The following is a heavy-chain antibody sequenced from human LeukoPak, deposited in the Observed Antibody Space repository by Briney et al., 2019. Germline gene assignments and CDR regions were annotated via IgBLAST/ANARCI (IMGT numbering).Heavy chain of an antibody. CDR2: ISAYSGNT. CDR3: AGNRITMVRGVIQNYYYYGMDV. V-gene: IGHV1-18*04. Sequence: ASVKVSCKASGYTFTSYGISWVRQAPGQGLEWMGWISAYSGNTNYAQKLQGRVTMTTDTSTSTAYMELRSLRSDDTAVYYCAGNRITMVRGVIQNYYYYGMDVWGKGTTVTVSS. CDR1: GYTFTSYG. D-gene: IGHD3-10*01. J-gene: IGHJ6*04.